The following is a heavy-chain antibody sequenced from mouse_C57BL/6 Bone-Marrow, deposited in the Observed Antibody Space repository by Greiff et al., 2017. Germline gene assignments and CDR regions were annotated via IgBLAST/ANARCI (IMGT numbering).Heavy chain of an antibody. J-gene: IGHJ3*01. Sequence: VKLQESGAELVRPGASVTLSCKASGYTFTVYEMHWVKQTPVHGLEWIGAIDPETGGTAYNQKFKGKAILTADKSSSTAYMELRSLTSEDSAVYYCTRYYDYDDWGQGTLVTVSA. CDR3: TRYYDYDD. D-gene: IGHD2-4*01. V-gene: IGHV1-15*01. CDR1: GYTFTVYE. CDR2: IDPETGGT.